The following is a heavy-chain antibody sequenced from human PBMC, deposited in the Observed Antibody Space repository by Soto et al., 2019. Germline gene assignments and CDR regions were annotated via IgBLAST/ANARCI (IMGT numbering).Heavy chain of an antibody. CDR1: GGSISSGDYY. J-gene: IGHJ5*02. V-gene: IGHV4-31*03. CDR2: IYYSGST. CDR3: ARWWSGSRQGFDP. D-gene: IGHD3-3*01. Sequence: QVQLQESGPGLVKPSQTLSLTCTVSGGSISSGDYYWSWIRQHLGKVLEWIGYIYYSGSTYYNPSRTSRVTISVDTPKNQFSLKLSSVTAADTAVYYCARWWSGSRQGFDPWGQGSLVTVSS.